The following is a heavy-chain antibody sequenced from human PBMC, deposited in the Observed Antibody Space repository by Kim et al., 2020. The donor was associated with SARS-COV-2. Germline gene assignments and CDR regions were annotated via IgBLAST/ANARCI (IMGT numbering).Heavy chain of an antibody. CDR3: ASYQILTGYYKAPYYYYGMDV. V-gene: IGHV7-4-1*02. Sequence: ASVKVSCKTSGYTFTTYTMNWVRQAPGQGLEWMGWINTNTGNPSYAQGFTGRFVFSLDTSVSTAYLQISSLKAEDTAVYYCASYQILTGYYKAPYYYYGMDVWGQGTTVTVSS. D-gene: IGHD3-9*01. CDR2: INTNTGNP. J-gene: IGHJ6*02. CDR1: GYTFTTYT.